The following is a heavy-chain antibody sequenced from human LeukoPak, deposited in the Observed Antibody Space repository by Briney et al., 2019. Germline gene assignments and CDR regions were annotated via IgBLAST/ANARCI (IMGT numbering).Heavy chain of an antibody. J-gene: IGHJ4*02. CDR2: IYHSGST. V-gene: IGHV4-38-2*02. Sequence: KSSETLSLTCSVSGYSISSGYYWGWIRQPPGMGLEWIGNIYHSGSTYYNPSLKSRVTISLDTSKSQFSLKLSSVTAADTAVYYCARKDTGYSGYSDFDYWGQGTLVTVSS. D-gene: IGHD5-12*01. CDR3: ARKDTGYSGYSDFDY. CDR1: GYSISSGYY.